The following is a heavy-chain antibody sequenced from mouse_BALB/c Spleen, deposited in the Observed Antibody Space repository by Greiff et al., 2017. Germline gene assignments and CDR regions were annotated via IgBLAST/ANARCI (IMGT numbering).Heavy chain of an antibody. CDR1: GFTFSNYW. CDR2: IRLKSNNYAT. J-gene: IGHJ4*01. CDR3: TRVGYDDAMDY. V-gene: IGHV6-6*02. D-gene: IGHD2-2*01. Sequence: EVNVVESGGGLVQPGGSMKLSCVASGFTFSNYWMNWVRQSPEKGLEWVAEIRLKSNNYATHYAESVKGRFTISRDDSKSSVYLQMNNLRAEDTGIYYCTRVGYDDAMDYWGQGTSVTVSS.